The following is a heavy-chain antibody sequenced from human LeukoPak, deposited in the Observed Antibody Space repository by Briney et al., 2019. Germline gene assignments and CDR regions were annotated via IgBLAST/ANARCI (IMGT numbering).Heavy chain of an antibody. V-gene: IGHV4-61*02. Sequence: SETLSLTCTVSGGSISTVSSYWTWIRQAAGKGLEWIGRTHLNGGTYSNPSLKSRVTISVDTSKNQFFLTLRSVAAADTAFYYCARIGYSYGPQYYFDYWGQGTLVTVSS. CDR2: THLNGGT. CDR1: GGSISTVSSY. J-gene: IGHJ4*02. CDR3: ARIGYSYGPQYYFDY. D-gene: IGHD5-18*01.